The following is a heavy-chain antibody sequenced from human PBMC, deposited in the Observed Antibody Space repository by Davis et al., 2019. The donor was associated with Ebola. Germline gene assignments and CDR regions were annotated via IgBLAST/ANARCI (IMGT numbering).Heavy chain of an antibody. CDR2: IYPDDSDT. Sequence: GGSLRLSCAASGFTFSSYAMSWVRQMPGKALEWMGRIYPDDSDTRYSPSFQGQVTISVDRSISTAYLQWSSLKASDTAMYYCTRQGYYDSSRSFDIWGRGTLVTVSS. J-gene: IGHJ2*01. D-gene: IGHD3-22*01. CDR3: TRQGYYDSSRSFDI. V-gene: IGHV5-51*01. CDR1: GFTFSSYA.